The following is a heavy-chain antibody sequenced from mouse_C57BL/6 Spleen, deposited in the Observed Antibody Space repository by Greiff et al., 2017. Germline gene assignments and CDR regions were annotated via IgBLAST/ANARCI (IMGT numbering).Heavy chain of an antibody. J-gene: IGHJ1*03. CDR3: ARDYYGNYDDWYFDV. Sequence: VQLQQSVAELVRPGASVKLSCTASGFNIKNTYMHWVKQRPEQGLEWIGRIDPANGNTKYAPKFQGKATITADTSSNTAYLQLSSLTSEDTAIDDCARDYYGNYDDWYFDVWGTGTTVTVSS. CDR1: GFNIKNTY. CDR2: IDPANGNT. V-gene: IGHV14-3*01. D-gene: IGHD2-1*01.